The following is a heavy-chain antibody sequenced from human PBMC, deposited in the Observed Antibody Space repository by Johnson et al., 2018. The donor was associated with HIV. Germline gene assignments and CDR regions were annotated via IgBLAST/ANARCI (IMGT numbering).Heavy chain of an antibody. CDR1: GFTFSSYW. J-gene: IGHJ3*02. V-gene: IGHV3-20*04. CDR2: INWNGGST. CDR3: ARLPSGYNRDAFNI. Sequence: VQLVESGGGVVQPGGSLRLSCAASGFTFSSYWMHWVRQAPGKGLEWVSGINWNGGSTGYADSVKGRFTISRDNAKNSLYLQMNSLRAEDTAIYYCARLPSGYNRDAFNIWGQGTMVTVSS. D-gene: IGHD5-18*01.